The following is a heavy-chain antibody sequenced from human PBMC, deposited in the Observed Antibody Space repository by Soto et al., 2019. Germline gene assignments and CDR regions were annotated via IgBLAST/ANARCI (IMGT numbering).Heavy chain of an antibody. D-gene: IGHD1-26*01. Sequence: QVQLVQSGAEVKKPGSSVKVSCKASGGTFNTYAISWVRQAPGQGLEWMGGIIPIFGTTKYAQKFQGTVTSTADESTSTAYMELSSLTSEDTAVYYCTRGRGGTYSPFDYWGQGTLVTVSS. J-gene: IGHJ4*02. CDR3: TRGRGGTYSPFDY. V-gene: IGHV1-69*12. CDR2: IIPIFGTT. CDR1: GGTFNTYA.